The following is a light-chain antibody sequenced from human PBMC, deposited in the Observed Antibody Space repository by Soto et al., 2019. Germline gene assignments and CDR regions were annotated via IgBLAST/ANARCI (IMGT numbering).Light chain of an antibody. CDR1: RSLVSSNGNTY. V-gene: IGKV2-24*01. CDR3: MQATEFPIT. CDR2: KIS. Sequence: DIVMTQTPLSSPVTLGQPASISCRSSRSLVSSNGNTYLGWLQQRPGQPPRLLIYKISERFSGVPDRGSGSGAGIDFTLKISWVEAEDVGVYYCMQATEFPITFGQGTRLELK. J-gene: IGKJ5*01.